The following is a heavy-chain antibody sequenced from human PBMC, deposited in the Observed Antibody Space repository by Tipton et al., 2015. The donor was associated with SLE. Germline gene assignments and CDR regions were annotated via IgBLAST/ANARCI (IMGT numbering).Heavy chain of an antibody. D-gene: IGHD2-15*01. V-gene: IGHV3-13*01. J-gene: IGHJ6*02. CDR2: IGTVDDT. Sequence: SLRLSCVASGFIFSSYDMHWVRQATGKGLEWVSTIGTVDDTYYPGSVKGRFTISRENAKNSLYLQMNSLRAGDTAVYYCARSGSRSWDGIDVWGQGTTVTVSS. CDR1: GFIFSSYD. CDR3: ARSGSRSWDGIDV.